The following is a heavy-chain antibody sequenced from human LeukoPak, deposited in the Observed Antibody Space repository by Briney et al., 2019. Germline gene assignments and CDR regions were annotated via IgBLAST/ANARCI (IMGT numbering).Heavy chain of an antibody. D-gene: IGHD5-12*01. J-gene: IGHJ4*02. CDR3: AKEYSGYDFDY. Sequence: GGSLRLPCAASGFPLRNYSMSWVRQAPGKGLEWVSAISGSGGYTYYADSVKGRFTISRDSSKNTPYLQMNSLRAEDTAVYYCAKEYSGYDFDYWGQGALVTVSS. CDR2: ISGSGGYT. V-gene: IGHV3-23*01. CDR1: GFPLRNYS.